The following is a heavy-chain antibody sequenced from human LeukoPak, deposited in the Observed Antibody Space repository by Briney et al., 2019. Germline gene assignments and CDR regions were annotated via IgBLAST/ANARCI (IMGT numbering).Heavy chain of an antibody. CDR1: GYTFTSYD. V-gene: IGHV1-8*01. Sequence: ASVKVSCKASGYTFTSYDINWVRQATGQGLEWMGWMNPNSGNTGYAQKFQGRVTMTRNTSISTAYMELNSLRAEDTAVYYCARDNGWTLVGYFDYWGQGTLVTVSS. J-gene: IGHJ4*02. CDR3: ARDNGWTLVGYFDY. CDR2: MNPNSGNT. D-gene: IGHD2-2*01.